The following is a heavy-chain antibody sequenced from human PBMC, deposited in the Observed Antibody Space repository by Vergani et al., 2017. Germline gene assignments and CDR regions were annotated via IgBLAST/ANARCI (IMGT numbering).Heavy chain of an antibody. D-gene: IGHD3-10*01. J-gene: IGHJ4*02. CDR1: GYSFTSYW. V-gene: IGHV5-51*01. Sequence: EVQLVPSGAEVKKPGESLKISCKGSGYSFTSYWIGWVRQMPGKGLEWMGIIYPGDSDTRYSPSFQGQVTISADKSISTAYLQWSSLKASDTAMYYCARSMVRGVTTIHPFDYWGQGTLVTVSS. CDR3: ARSMVRGVTTIHPFDY. CDR2: IYPGDSDT.